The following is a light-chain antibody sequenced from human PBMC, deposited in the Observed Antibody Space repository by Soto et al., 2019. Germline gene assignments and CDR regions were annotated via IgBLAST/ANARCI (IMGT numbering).Light chain of an antibody. CDR2: KDN. CDR3: QSADTSGTYYV. Sequence: SYELTQSTSVSLTPGQTARITCYGDALPTQYVYWYQQKPGQAPRLIIYKDNQRPSEIPERFSASSPGRLATLTISGIQAEDEADFYCQSADTSGTYYVFGTGTKLTVL. V-gene: IGLV3-25*02. J-gene: IGLJ1*01. CDR1: ALPTQY.